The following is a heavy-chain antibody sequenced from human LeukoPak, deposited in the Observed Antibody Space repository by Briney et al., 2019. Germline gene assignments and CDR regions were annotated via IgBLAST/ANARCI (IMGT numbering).Heavy chain of an antibody. CDR1: GFTFHDNG. CDR2: INWNGGST. V-gene: IGHV3-20*04. D-gene: IGHD3-9*01. Sequence: GGSLRLSCAASGFTFHDNGMTWDRQAPGKGLEWVSGINWNGGSTGYADSVKGRFTISRDNDKNSLYLQMNSLRAEDTALYYCARDGRRDYDILTGYYHFFDYWGQGTLVTVSS. CDR3: ARDGRRDYDILTGYYHFFDY. J-gene: IGHJ4*02.